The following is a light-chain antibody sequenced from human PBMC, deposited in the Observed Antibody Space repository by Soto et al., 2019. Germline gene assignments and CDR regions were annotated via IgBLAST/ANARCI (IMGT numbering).Light chain of an antibody. Sequence: EIVLTQSPGTLSLSPGERAMLYCRASQSVSGGYLAWYQQKPGQAPRLLIYGVSSRATGTPDRFSSSGSGTDVALTINRLEPEDCAVYYCQQYGSSPIAFGQGKRLEIK. CDR2: GVS. V-gene: IGKV3-20*01. CDR3: QQYGSSPIA. CDR1: QSVSGGY. J-gene: IGKJ5*01.